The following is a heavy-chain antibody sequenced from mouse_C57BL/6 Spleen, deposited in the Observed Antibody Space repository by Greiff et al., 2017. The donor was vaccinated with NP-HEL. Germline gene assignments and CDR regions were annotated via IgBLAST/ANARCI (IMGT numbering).Heavy chain of an antibody. V-gene: IGHV1-52*01. D-gene: IGHD1-1*01. CDR1: GYTFTSYW. J-gene: IGHJ4*01. CDR2: IDPSDSET. Sequence: QVQLQQPGAELVRPGSSVKLSCKASGYTFTSYWMHWVKQRPIHGLEWIGNIDPSDSETHYNQKFKDKATLTVDKSSSTAYMQLSSLTSEDSAVYYCARRGVYYYGSSYVGYAMDYWGQGTSVTVSS. CDR3: ARRGVYYYGSSYVGYAMDY.